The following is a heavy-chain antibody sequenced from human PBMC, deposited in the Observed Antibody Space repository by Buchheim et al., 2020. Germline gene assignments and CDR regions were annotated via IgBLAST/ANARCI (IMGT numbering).Heavy chain of an antibody. Sequence: QVQLVESGGGVVQPGRSLRLSCAASGFTFSNYAIHWVRQAPDKGLEWVAVISYDGSNKYYADSVKGRFTISRDNSKNTLFLQMNSLRVEDTAVYYCARDRAVAAAAYYFDYWGQGIL. CDR3: ARDRAVAAAAYYFDY. CDR2: ISYDGSNK. D-gene: IGHD6-25*01. V-gene: IGHV3-30-3*01. CDR1: GFTFSNYA. J-gene: IGHJ4*02.